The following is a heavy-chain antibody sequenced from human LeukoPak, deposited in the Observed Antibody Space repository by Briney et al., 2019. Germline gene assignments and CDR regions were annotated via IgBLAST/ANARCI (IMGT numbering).Heavy chain of an antibody. CDR2: INPSGGST. CDR3: AREGDRTHYYYYYMDV. Sequence: ASVKVSCKASGYTFTSYYMHWVRQAPGQGLEWMGIINPSGGSTSYAQKFQGRVTMTRDMSTSTVYMELSSLRSEDTAVYYRAREGDRTHYYYYYMDVWGKGTTVTVSS. CDR1: GYTFTSYY. V-gene: IGHV1-46*01. J-gene: IGHJ6*03. D-gene: IGHD1-26*01.